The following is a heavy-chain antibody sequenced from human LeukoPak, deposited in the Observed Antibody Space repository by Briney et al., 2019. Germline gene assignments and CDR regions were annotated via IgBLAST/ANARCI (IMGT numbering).Heavy chain of an antibody. D-gene: IGHD3-3*01. CDR3: ARDRFFDY. CDR1: GCTFSTYS. J-gene: IGHJ4*02. V-gene: IGHV3-21*01. Sequence: PGGSLSLSCAASGCTFSTYSMNWIRQAPAKGLEWVSSISSSSSYIYYADSVKGRFTISRDNAKNSLYLQMNSLRAEDTAVYYCARDRFFDYWGQGTLVTVSS. CDR2: ISSSSSYI.